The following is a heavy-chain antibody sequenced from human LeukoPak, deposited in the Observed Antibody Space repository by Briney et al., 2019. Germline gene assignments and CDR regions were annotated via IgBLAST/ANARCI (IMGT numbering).Heavy chain of an antibody. CDR1: GFTFGNYA. J-gene: IGHJ5*02. D-gene: IGHD2-2*02. CDR3: AKASVAIPQYCNS. Sequence: GGSLRLSCEASGFTFGNYAMNWVRQAPGKGLEWVSTISGTGSSTYYADSAKGRFAISRDNSKDTLFLQLNSLTAADTAMYFCAKASVAIPQYCNSWGQGTLVTVSS. CDR2: ISGTGSST. V-gene: IGHV3-23*01.